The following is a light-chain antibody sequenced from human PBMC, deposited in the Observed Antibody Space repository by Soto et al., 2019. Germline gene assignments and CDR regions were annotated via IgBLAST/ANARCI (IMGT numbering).Light chain of an antibody. J-gene: IGLJ2*01. CDR1: SSDVGNYNR. CDR3: SSYTSSSTLE. CDR2: EVS. Sequence: QSALTQPPSVSGSPGQSVTISCTGTSSDVGNYNRVSWYQQPPGTAPKVIIYEVSNRPSGVPDRFSGSKSGNTASLTISGLQAEDEADYYCSSYTSSSTLEFGGGTQLTVL. V-gene: IGLV2-18*02.